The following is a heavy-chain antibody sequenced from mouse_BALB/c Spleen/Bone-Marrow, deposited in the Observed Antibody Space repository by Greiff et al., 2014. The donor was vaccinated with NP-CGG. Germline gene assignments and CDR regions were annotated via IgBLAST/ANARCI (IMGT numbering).Heavy chain of an antibody. CDR2: IDPSNGNT. Sequence: VQLQQSGAELVKPGASVKMSCTASGFTIKDNYMHWVKQRPEQGLEWIGKIDPSNGNTKYNPKFKGNATITADTSSNTAYLQRSSLTSDDTAVYYCASYYYGSSSFAYWGQGTLVTVSA. CDR3: ASYYYGSSSFAY. V-gene: IGHV14-3*02. D-gene: IGHD1-1*01. J-gene: IGHJ3*01. CDR1: GFTIKDNY.